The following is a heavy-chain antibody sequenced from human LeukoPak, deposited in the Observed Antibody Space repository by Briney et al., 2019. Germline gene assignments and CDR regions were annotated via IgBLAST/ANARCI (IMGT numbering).Heavy chain of an antibody. Sequence: GGSLRLPCAASGFTFSSYSMNWVRRAPGKGLEWVSYVSKITHRKLYADSVRGRFTISRDDVTNSLYLQMDSLRVEDTAVYYCVRDPDALDFWGRGTQVIVSS. CDR2: VSKITHRK. D-gene: IGHD2-2*01. CDR1: GFTFSSYS. CDR3: VRDPDALDF. V-gene: IGHV3-48*01. J-gene: IGHJ4*02.